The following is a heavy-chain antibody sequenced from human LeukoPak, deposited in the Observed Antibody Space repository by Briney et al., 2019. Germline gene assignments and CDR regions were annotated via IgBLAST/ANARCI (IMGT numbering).Heavy chain of an antibody. CDR2: IYYSGST. CDR1: GGSISSGDYY. J-gene: IGHJ4*02. CDR3: ARAIQLWRWFDY. D-gene: IGHD5-18*01. Sequence: PSQTLSLTCTVSGGSISSGDYYWRWIRQPPGTGPEWIGYIYYSGSTYYNPSLKSRVTISVDTSKNQFSLKLSSVTAADTAVYYCARAIQLWRWFDYWGQGTLVTVSS. V-gene: IGHV4-30-4*08.